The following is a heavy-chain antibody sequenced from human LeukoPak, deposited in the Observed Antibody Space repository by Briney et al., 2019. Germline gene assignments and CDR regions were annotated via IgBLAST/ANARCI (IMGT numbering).Heavy chain of an antibody. Sequence: SETLSLTCTVSGGSISSYYWSWIRQPPGKGLEWIGYIYYSGSTNYNPSLKSRVTISVDTYKNQFSLKLSSVTAADTAVYYCARDRLSASACIWGDRAFDIWGQGTMVTVSS. CDR1: GGSISSYY. CDR3: ARDRLSASACIWGDRAFDI. CDR2: IYYSGST. D-gene: IGHD3-16*01. J-gene: IGHJ3*02. V-gene: IGHV4-59*01.